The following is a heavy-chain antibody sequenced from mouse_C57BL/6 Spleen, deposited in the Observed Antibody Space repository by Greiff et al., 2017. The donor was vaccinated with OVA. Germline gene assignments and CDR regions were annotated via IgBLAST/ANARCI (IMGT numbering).Heavy chain of an antibody. CDR1: GFSLTSYG. CDR2: IWRGGST. CDR3: AKADGKGNYAMDY. Sequence: QVQLQQSGPGLVQPSQSLSITCTVSGFSLTSYGVHWVRQSPGKGLEWLGVIWRGGSTDYNAAFMSRLSITKDNSKSQVFFKMNSLQADDTARYYCAKADGKGNYAMDYWGQGTSVTVSS. D-gene: IGHD2-1*01. V-gene: IGHV2-5*01. J-gene: IGHJ4*01.